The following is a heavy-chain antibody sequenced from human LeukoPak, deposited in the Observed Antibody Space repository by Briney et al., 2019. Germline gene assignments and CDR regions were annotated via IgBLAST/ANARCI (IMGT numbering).Heavy chain of an antibody. J-gene: IGHJ4*02. V-gene: IGHV3-48*01. Sequence: PGGSLRPSCAASGFTFSSYSMNWVRQAPGKGLEWVSYISSSSSTIYYADSVKGRFTISRDKAKNSLYLQMNSLRAEDTAVYYCAREYCSSTSCLYDYWGQGTLVTVSS. CDR3: AREYCSSTSCLYDY. CDR1: GFTFSSYS. D-gene: IGHD2-2*01. CDR2: ISSSSSTI.